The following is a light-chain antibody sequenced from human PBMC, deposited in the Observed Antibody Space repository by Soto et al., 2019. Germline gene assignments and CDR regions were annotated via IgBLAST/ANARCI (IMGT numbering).Light chain of an antibody. Sequence: AIHLTQSPSSLSASVGYRFTITCRASQGIRNDLGWYQQKPGKAPKLLIYAASSLQSGVPSRFSGSASGTDFTLTISSLQPEDFEPYYCLQDYSYPWTFGQGTKVDIK. CDR3: LQDYSYPWT. J-gene: IGKJ1*01. V-gene: IGKV1-6*01. CDR2: AAS. CDR1: QGIRND.